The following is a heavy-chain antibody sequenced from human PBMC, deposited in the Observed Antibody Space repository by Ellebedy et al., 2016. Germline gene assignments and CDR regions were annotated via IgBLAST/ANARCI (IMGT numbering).Heavy chain of an antibody. CDR2: IYYSGST. Sequence: SETLSLXXTVSGGSISSSSYYWGWIRQPPGKGLEWIGSIYYSGSTYYNPSLKSRVTISVDTSKNQFSLKLSSVTAADTAVYYCAREKGTTSDYWGQGTLVTVSS. D-gene: IGHD1-7*01. CDR3: AREKGTTSDY. V-gene: IGHV4-39*07. CDR1: GGSISSSSYY. J-gene: IGHJ4*02.